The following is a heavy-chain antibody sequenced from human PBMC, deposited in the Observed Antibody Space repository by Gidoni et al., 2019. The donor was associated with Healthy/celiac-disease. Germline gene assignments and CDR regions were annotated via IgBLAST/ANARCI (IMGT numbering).Heavy chain of an antibody. CDR3: ARDPRGYCSGGSCYYYYMDV. CDR1: GGSISSYY. J-gene: IGHJ6*03. CDR2: IYTSGST. Sequence: QVQLQESGPGLVKPSETLSLTCTVSGGSISSYYWSWIRQPAGKGLEWIGRIYTSGSTNYNPSLKSRVTMSVDTSKNQFSLKLSSVTAADTAVYYCARDPRGYCSGGSCYYYYMDVWGKGTTVTVSS. V-gene: IGHV4-4*07. D-gene: IGHD2-15*01.